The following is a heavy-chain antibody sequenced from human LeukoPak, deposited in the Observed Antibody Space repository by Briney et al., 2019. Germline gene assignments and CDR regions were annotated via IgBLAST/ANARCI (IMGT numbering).Heavy chain of an antibody. CDR3: ARDRIETYSSGILYYYYYMDV. CDR1: GYTFTSNY. D-gene: IGHD6-25*01. CDR2: INPSGGST. Sequence: ASVKVSCKAFGYTFTSNYMHWVRQAPGQGLEWMGIINPSGGSTSYAQKFQGRVTMTRDTSTSTVYMELSSLRSEDTAVYYCARDRIETYSSGILYYYYYMDVWGKGTTVTISS. J-gene: IGHJ6*03. V-gene: IGHV1-46*01.